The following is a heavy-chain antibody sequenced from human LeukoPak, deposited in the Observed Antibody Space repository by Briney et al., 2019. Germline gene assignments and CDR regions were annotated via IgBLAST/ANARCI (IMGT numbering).Heavy chain of an antibody. Sequence: TGGSLRLSCAASRFTFSSYAMHWVPEAPGKGLEWVAVISYDGSNKYYADSVKGRFTISRDNSKNTLYLQMNSLRAEDTAVYYCARVVSGYPYYFDYWGQGTLVTVSS. CDR3: ARVVSGYPYYFDY. J-gene: IGHJ4*02. V-gene: IGHV3-30*04. D-gene: IGHD3-22*01. CDR1: RFTFSSYA. CDR2: ISYDGSNK.